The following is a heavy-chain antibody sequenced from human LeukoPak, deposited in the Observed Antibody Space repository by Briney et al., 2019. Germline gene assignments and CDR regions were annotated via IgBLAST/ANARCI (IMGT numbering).Heavy chain of an antibody. CDR3: AIWFGEGLY. CDR2: INHTGST. V-gene: IGHV4-34*01. Sequence: PSETLSPTCAVYGASLSGYYWTWIRQPPGKGLEYIGEINHTGSTKYTPSLRSRVTMSVDTSKRHLSLKLSSVTAADTAVYYCAIWFGEGLYWGQGTLVTVSS. CDR1: GASLSGYY. J-gene: IGHJ4*02. D-gene: IGHD3-10*01.